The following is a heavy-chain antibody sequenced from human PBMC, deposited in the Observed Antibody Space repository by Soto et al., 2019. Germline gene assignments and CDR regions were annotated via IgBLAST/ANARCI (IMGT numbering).Heavy chain of an antibody. CDR2: IIPIFGTA. V-gene: IGHV1-69*06. CDR1: GGTFSSYA. J-gene: IGHJ6*02. CDR3: ARVGLSYSTHQGGMDV. Sequence: QVQLVQSGAEVKKPGSSVKVSCKASGGTFSSYAISWVRQAPGQGLEWMGGIIPIFGTANYAQKFQGRVTITADKSTSTAYMELSSLRSEDTAVYYCARVGLSYSTHQGGMDVWGQGTTVTVSS. D-gene: IGHD4-4*01.